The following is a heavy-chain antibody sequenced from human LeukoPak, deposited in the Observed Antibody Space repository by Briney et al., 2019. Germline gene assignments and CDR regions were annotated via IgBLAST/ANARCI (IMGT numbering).Heavy chain of an antibody. CDR2: ISAYNGNT. V-gene: IGHV1-18*01. CDR3: ARGRYCSGGSCYPSWDYYFDY. D-gene: IGHD2-15*01. Sequence: ASVKVSCKASGYTFTSYGISWVRQAPGQGLEWMGWISAYNGNTNYAQKLQGRVTMTTDTSTSTAYMELRSLRSDDTAVYYCARGRYCSGGSCYPSWDYYFDYWGQGTLVTVSS. J-gene: IGHJ4*02. CDR1: GYTFTSYG.